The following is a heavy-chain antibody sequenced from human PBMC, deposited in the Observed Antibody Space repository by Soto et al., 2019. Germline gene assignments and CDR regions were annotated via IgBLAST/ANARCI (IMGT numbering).Heavy chain of an antibody. J-gene: IGHJ4*02. CDR1: GFSFSSYA. Sequence: QVQLVESGGGVVQPGRSLRLSCATSGFSFSSYAMYGVRQAPGKGLEWVAVTSYGGDNEYYADSVKGRFTISRDNSKNTVYLQMNSLRAEDTAVYYCAKPFYGGWHPDQVDNWGQGTLVTVSS. CDR2: TSYGGDNE. CDR3: AKPFYGGWHPDQVDN. D-gene: IGHD6-19*01. V-gene: IGHV3-30*18.